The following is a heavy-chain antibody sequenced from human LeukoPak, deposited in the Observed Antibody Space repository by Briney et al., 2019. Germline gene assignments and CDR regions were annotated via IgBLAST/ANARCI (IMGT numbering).Heavy chain of an antibody. CDR1: GGTFSSYA. CDR2: IIPIFGTA. CDR3: ARDCSSTSCYTGVSHYYYGMDV. V-gene: IGHV1-69*06. Sequence: ASVRVSCKASGGTFSSYAISWVRQAPGQGLEWMGRIIPIFGTANYAQKFQGRVTITADKSTSTAYMELSSLRSEDTAVYYCARDCSSTSCYTGVSHYYYGMDVWGQGTTVTVSS. J-gene: IGHJ6*02. D-gene: IGHD2-2*02.